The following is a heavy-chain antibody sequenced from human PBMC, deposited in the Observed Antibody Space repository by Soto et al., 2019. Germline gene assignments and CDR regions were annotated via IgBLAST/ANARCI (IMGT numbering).Heavy chain of an antibody. J-gene: IGHJ4*02. Sequence: QVQLVESGGGVVQPGRSLRLSCAASGFTFSSYGMHWVRQAPGKGLEWVAVIWYDGSNKYYADSVKGRFTISRDNSKNTLYLQMNSLRAEDTGVYYCTADRAEMPTITIAYWGQGSLVTVSS. CDR2: IWYDGSNK. CDR1: GFTFSSYG. CDR3: TADRAEMPTITIAY. V-gene: IGHV3-33*01. D-gene: IGHD3-3*01.